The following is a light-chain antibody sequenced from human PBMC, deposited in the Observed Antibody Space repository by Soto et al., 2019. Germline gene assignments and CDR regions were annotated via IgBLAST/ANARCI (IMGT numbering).Light chain of an antibody. CDR2: DAS. V-gene: IGKV3-11*01. Sequence: EIVLTQSPATLSLSPGERATLSCWASESVSSYLAWYQQKPGQAPTLLIYDASNRATGIPARFSGSASGTDFTLTISSLEPEDFAVYYCQERRNWPYTFGQGTKLEIK. CDR3: QERRNWPYT. J-gene: IGKJ2*01. CDR1: ESVSSY.